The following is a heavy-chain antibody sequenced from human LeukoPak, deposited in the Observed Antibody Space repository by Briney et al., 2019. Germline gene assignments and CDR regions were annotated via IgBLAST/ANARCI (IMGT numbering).Heavy chain of an antibody. D-gene: IGHD3-9*01. J-gene: IGHJ6*02. V-gene: IGHV1-8*01. CDR1: GYTFTSYD. CDR3: AREGGVNNVLRYFDWLSDRFGGYYYGMDV. Sequence: ASVKVSCKASGYTFTSYDINWVRQATGQGLEWIGWMNPNSGNTGYAQKFQGRVTMTRNTSISTAYMELSSLRSEDTAVYYCAREGGVNNVLRYFDWLSDRFGGYYYGMDVWGQGTTVTVSS. CDR2: MNPNSGNT.